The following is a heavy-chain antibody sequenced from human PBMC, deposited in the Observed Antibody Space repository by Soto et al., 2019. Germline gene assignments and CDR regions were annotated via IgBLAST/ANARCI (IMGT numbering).Heavy chain of an antibody. V-gene: IGHV3-53*01. CDR1: GFTVSSNY. CDR3: AGSYYDILTGRNFDY. D-gene: IGHD3-9*01. CDR2: IYSGGST. Sequence: GSLRLSCAASGFTVSSNYMSWVRQAAGKGLEWVSVIYSGGSTYYADSVKGRFTISRDNSKNTLYLQMYSLRAEDTAVYYCAGSYYDILTGRNFDYWGQGTLVTVSS. J-gene: IGHJ4*02.